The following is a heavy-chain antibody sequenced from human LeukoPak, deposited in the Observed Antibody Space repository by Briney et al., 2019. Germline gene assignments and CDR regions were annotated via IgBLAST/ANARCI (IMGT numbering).Heavy chain of an antibody. V-gene: IGHV1-46*01. D-gene: IGHD3-10*01. CDR1: GYTFTSYY. CDR3: ARNAPVLLWFGELTRWFDP. Sequence: ASVKVSCKASGYTFTSYYMHWVRQAPGQGLEWMGIINPSGGSTSYAQKLQGRVTMTTDTSTSTAYMELRSLRSDDTAVYYCARNAPVLLWFGELTRWFDPWGQGTLVTVSS. CDR2: INPSGGST. J-gene: IGHJ5*02.